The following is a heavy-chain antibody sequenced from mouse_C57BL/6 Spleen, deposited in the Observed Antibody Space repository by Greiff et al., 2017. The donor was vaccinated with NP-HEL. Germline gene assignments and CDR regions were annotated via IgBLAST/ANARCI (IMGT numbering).Heavy chain of an antibody. J-gene: IGHJ2*01. V-gene: IGHV5-17*01. CDR2: ISSGSSTI. CDR1: GFTFSDYG. Sequence: EVKLMESGGGLVKPGGSLKLSCAASGFTFSDYGMHWVRQAPEKGLEWVAYISSGSSTIYYADTVKGRFTISRDNAKNTLFLQMTSLRSEDTAMYYCAKDWLYYFDYWGQGTTLTVSS. D-gene: IGHD2-2*01. CDR3: AKDWLYYFDY.